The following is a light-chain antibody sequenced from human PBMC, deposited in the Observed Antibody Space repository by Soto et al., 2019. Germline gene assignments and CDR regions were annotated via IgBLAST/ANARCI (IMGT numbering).Light chain of an antibody. Sequence: ALTQPPSASGSPGQPVTVSCTGTSSDVGGYNYVSWYQQHPGKAPKLMIYEVSKRPSGVPDRFSGSKSGNTASLTVSGLQAEDEADYYCSSYAGSNTYVLGTGTKVTVL. CDR1: SSDVGGYNY. J-gene: IGLJ1*01. V-gene: IGLV2-8*01. CDR3: SSYAGSNTYV. CDR2: EVS.